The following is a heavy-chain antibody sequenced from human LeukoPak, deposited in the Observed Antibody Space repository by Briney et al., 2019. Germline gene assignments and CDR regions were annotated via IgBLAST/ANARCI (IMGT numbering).Heavy chain of an antibody. V-gene: IGHV4-31*03. CDR2: IYYSGST. D-gene: IGHD3-10*01. J-gene: IGHJ3*02. CDR3: ARYYFDAFDI. CDR1: VGSISSGGYY. Sequence: PSQTLSLTCTVSVGSISSGGYYWSWIRQHPGKGLEWVGYIYYSGSTYYNPSLKSRATISVDTSKNQFSLKLSSVTAADTAVYYCARYYFDAFDIWGQGTMVTVSS.